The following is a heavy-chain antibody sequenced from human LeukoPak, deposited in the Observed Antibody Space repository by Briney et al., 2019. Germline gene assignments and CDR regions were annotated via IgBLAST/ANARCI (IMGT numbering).Heavy chain of an antibody. D-gene: IGHD1-26*01. CDR3: GAKQSGRFDP. CDR1: GFTFGDYA. V-gene: IGHV3-49*03. Sequence: GGSLRLSCTASGFTFGDYAMTWFRQAPGKGLEWVGFIRSNAYGGATEYAASVKGRSTISRDDSKSIAYLQMNSLKTEDTAVYYCGAKQSGRFDPWGQGTLVTVSS. J-gene: IGHJ5*02. CDR2: IRSNAYGGAT.